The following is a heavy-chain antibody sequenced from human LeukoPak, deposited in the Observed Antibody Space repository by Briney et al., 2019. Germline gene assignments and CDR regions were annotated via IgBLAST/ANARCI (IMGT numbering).Heavy chain of an antibody. J-gene: IGHJ4*02. CDR3: ANSQQWLDFDY. CDR2: ISGSGGST. CDR1: GFTFSSYA. D-gene: IGHD6-19*01. V-gene: IGHV3-23*01. Sequence: GGSLRLSCAASGFTFSSYAMSWVRQAPGKGLEWVSAISGSGGSTYYADSVKGRFAISRDNSKNTLYLQMNSLRAEDTAVYYCANSQQWLDFDYWGQGTLVTVSS.